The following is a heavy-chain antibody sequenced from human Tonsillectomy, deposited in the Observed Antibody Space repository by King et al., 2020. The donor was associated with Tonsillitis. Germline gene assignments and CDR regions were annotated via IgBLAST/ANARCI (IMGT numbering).Heavy chain of an antibody. V-gene: IGHV3-23*04. Sequence: VQLVESGGGLVQPGGSLRLSCAASGFPFSSYAMSWVRQAPGKGLEWVSDISGSGGSTYYADSVKGRFTISRDNSKNTLYLHMSSLRAEDTAVYYCATEGMGYSYGQDYHYMDVWGKGTTVTVSS. J-gene: IGHJ6*03. CDR3: ATEGMGYSYGQDYHYMDV. D-gene: IGHD5-18*01. CDR2: ISGSGGST. CDR1: GFPFSSYA.